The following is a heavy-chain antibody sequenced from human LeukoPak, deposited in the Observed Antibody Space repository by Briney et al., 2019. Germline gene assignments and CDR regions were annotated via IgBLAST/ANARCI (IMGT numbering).Heavy chain of an antibody. CDR3: ARGGYYGSGSYYFDP. CDR2: IYYSGST. Sequence: PSETLSLTCTVSGGSISSYYWSWIRQPPGKGLEWIGYIYYSGSTNYNPSLKSRVTISVDTSKNQFSLKLSSVTAADTAVYYCARGGYYGSGSYYFDPWGQGTLVTVSS. V-gene: IGHV4-59*08. CDR1: GGSISSYY. D-gene: IGHD3-10*01. J-gene: IGHJ5*02.